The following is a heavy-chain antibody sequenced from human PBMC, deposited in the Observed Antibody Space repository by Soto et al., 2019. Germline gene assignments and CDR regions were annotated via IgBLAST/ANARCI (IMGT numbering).Heavy chain of an antibody. CDR2: ISYDGSNK. Sequence: AGVSLRLSCAASGFTFISYAMHWVRQAPGKGLEWVAVISYDGSNKYYADSVKGRFTISRDNSKNTLYLQMNSLRAEDTAVYYCASDVAGTAYWYFDLWGRGTLVTVSS. V-gene: IGHV3-30-3*01. D-gene: IGHD6-19*01. J-gene: IGHJ2*01. CDR3: ASDVAGTAYWYFDL. CDR1: GFTFISYA.